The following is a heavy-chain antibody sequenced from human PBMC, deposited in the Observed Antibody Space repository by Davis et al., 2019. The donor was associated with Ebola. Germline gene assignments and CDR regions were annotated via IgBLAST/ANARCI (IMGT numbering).Heavy chain of an antibody. CDR3: ARHTISRSYYRGPFDY. V-gene: IGHV4-39*01. J-gene: IGHJ4*02. CDR1: GGSISSSSYY. Sequence: MPSETLSLTCTVSGGSISSSSYYWGWIRQPPGKGLEWIGSIYYSGSTYYNASLKSRVTISVDTSMNQFSLKLSSVTAADTSVYFCARHTISRSYYRGPFDYWGQGTLVTVSS. CDR2: IYYSGST. D-gene: IGHD1-26*01.